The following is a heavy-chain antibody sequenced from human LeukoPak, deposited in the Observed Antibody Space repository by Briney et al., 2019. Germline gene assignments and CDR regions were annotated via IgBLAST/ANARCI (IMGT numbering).Heavy chain of an antibody. J-gene: IGHJ4*02. CDR2: INPNSGGT. CDR3: ARDPKDTAMVAFDY. Sequence: GASVKGSCKASGYTFTGYYIHWVRQAPGQGLEWMGRINPNSGGTNYAQKFQGRVTMTRDTAISTAYMELSRLRSDETAVYYCARDPKDTAMVAFDYWGQGTLVTVSS. D-gene: IGHD5-18*01. V-gene: IGHV1-2*06. CDR1: GYTFTGYY.